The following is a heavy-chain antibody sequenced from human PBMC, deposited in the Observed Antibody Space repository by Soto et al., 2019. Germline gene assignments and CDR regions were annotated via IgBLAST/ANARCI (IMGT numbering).Heavy chain of an antibody. D-gene: IGHD2-8*01. CDR3: ARDSPVLKVSSGASYYVYGMDV. Sequence: XESLRLSCAASGFAFSTYDMYWYRQAPGEGLQWNSYITSGGAEYYADSVKGRFTISRDNAKNSLYLQMDSLRDEDTATYYCARDSPVLKVSSGASYYVYGMDVWGQGTTVTSSS. V-gene: IGHV3-48*03. CDR1: GFAFSTYD. CDR2: ITSGGAE. J-gene: IGHJ6*02.